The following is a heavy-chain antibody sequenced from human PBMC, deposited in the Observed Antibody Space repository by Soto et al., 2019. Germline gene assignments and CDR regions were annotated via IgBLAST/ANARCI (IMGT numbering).Heavy chain of an antibody. J-gene: IGHJ5*02. V-gene: IGHV1-69*04. CDR1: GDTFTSYG. Sequence: GASVKVSCKASGDTFTSYGITWVRQAPGQGLEWMGRIIPIHGIANYAQKLQGRVTITADKSTSTAYMELSSLRSEDTAVYYCASTLRQTVQWLVSWGQGTLVTVSS. CDR3: ASTLRQTVQWLVS. CDR2: IIPIHGIA. D-gene: IGHD6-19*01.